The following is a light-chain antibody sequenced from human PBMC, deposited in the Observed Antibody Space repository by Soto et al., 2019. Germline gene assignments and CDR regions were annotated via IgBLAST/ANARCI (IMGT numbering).Light chain of an antibody. CDR2: EVS. J-gene: IGLJ2*01. CDR1: SSDVGAYKY. V-gene: IGLV2-14*01. CDR3: SSYTSSSTVV. Sequence: QSALTQPPSASRSPGQSVTISCTGTSSDVGAYKYVSWYQQYPGKAPKLMIYEVSNRPSGVSNRFSGSKSGNTASLTISGLQAEDEADYYCSSYTSSSTVVFGGGTKLTVL.